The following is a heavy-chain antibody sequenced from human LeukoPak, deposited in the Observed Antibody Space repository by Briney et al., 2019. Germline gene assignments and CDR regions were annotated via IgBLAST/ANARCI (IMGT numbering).Heavy chain of an antibody. CDR3: ARARRDDFWSGFHY. CDR1: GFTFSSYG. V-gene: IGHV3-30*03. D-gene: IGHD3-3*01. CDR2: ISYDGSNK. J-gene: IGHJ4*02. Sequence: SAGSLRLSCSASGFTFSSYGLHWVRQAPRQGRAGVAGISYDGSNKYYADSVKGRFTISRDNSKNTLYLQMNSLRAEDTAVYYCARARRDDFWSGFHYWGQGTLVTVSS.